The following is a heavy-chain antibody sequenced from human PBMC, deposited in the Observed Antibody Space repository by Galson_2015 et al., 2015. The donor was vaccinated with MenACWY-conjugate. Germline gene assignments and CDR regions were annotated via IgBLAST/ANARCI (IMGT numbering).Heavy chain of an antibody. J-gene: IGHJ3*02. Sequence: PPGKALEWLALIYWDDDKRYSPSLKSRLTVTKDTSKNQVVLTMTNMDPVDTATYYCAQTLRTTYYYDSSGYYLWGAFDIWGQGTMVTVSS. CDR2: IYWDDDK. V-gene: IGHV2-5*02. CDR3: AQTLRTTYYYDSSGYYLWGAFDI. D-gene: IGHD3-22*01.